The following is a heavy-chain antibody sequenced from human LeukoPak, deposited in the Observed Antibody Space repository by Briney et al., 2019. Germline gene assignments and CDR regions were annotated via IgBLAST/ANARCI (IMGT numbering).Heavy chain of an antibody. CDR2: ISSSSSYI. J-gene: IGHJ3*02. V-gene: IGHV3-21*01. D-gene: IGHD7-27*01. CDR3: ARDRGNWGYSDAFDI. Sequence: GGSLRLSCAASGFTFSSYSMNWVRQAPGKGLEWVSSISSSSSYIYYADSVKGRFTISRDNAKNSLYLQMNSLRAEDTAVYYCARDRGNWGYSDAFDIWGQGTMVTVSS. CDR1: GFTFSSYS.